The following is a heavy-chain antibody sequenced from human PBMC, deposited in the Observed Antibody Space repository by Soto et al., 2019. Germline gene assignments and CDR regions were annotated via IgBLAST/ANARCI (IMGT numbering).Heavy chain of an antibody. V-gene: IGHV3-30*18. CDR2: ISFDGGNQ. CDR3: AKDSSVIAAGSGGWFDP. D-gene: IGHD6-13*01. Sequence: VAGISFDGGNQYYADSVKGRFTISRDKSNTTLYLQMTSLGAEDTATYYCAKDSSVIAAGSGGWFDPWGQGTLVIVSS. J-gene: IGHJ5*02.